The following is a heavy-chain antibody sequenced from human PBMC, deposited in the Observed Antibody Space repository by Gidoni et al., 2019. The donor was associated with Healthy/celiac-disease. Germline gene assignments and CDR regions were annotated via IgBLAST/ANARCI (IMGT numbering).Heavy chain of an antibody. D-gene: IGHD6-19*01. V-gene: IGHV1-69*01. J-gene: IGHJ6*02. CDR3: ARVVVAVAGRVYYYYGMDV. Sequence: LVQSGAEVKKPGSAVKVSCKASEGTFSSYSISWVRQAPGQGLEWMGGIIPIFGTAHYAQKFQGRVTITADESTCTAYMELSSLRSEDTAVYSCARVVVAVAGRVYYYYGMDVWGQGTTVTVSS. CDR1: EGTFSSYS. CDR2: IIPIFGTA.